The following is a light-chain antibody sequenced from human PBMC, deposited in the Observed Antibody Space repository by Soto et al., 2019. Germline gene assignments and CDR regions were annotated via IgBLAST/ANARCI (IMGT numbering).Light chain of an antibody. CDR2: GVS. Sequence: EIVMTQSPATLSVSPGERATLSCRASQSVSSNLAWYQQKPGQAPRLLIYGVSTRATGIPTRFSGSGSGRQFTLTISSLQPDDFAVYYCQQYGSSGTFGQGTKVDIK. CDR3: QQYGSSGT. J-gene: IGKJ1*01. V-gene: IGKV3-15*01. CDR1: QSVSSN.